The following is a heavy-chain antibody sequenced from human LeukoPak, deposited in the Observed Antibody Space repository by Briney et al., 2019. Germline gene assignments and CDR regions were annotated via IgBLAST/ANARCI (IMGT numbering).Heavy chain of an antibody. V-gene: IGHV3-74*01. D-gene: IGHD3-3*01. Sequence: GGSLRLSCAASGFTFSNYWMHWVRHAPGQGLVWVSRIKGDGISTNYADSVKGRFTISRDIAKNTLYLQMNSLRAEDTGVYYCAKDHYWSIDYWGRGTLVTVSS. CDR2: IKGDGIST. CDR3: AKDHYWSIDY. J-gene: IGHJ4*02. CDR1: GFTFSNYW.